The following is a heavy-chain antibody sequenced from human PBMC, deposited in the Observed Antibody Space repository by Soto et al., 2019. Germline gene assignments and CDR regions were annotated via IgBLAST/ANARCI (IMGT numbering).Heavy chain of an antibody. CDR2: ISGSGGST. CDR1: GFTFSSYA. Sequence: GGSLRLSCAASGFTFSSYAMSWVRQAPGKGLEWVSAISGSGGSTYYADSVKGRFTISRDNSKNTLYLQMNSLRAEDTAVYYCAKVPGTTVTTFGAKAYYFDYWGQGTLVTVSS. CDR3: AKVPGTTVTTFGAKAYYFDY. J-gene: IGHJ4*02. V-gene: IGHV3-23*01. D-gene: IGHD4-17*01.